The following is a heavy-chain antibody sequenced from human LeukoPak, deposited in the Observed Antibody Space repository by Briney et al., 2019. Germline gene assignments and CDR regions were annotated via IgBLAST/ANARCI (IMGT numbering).Heavy chain of an antibody. V-gene: IGHV3-15*01. CDR2: IKNKTDGGTT. Sequence: GGSLRLSCAASGFTFSNAWMSWVRQAPGKGLEWVGRIKNKTDGGTTDYAAPVKGRFTISRDDSKNTLYLQMNSLKTEDTAVYYCTTSPPYCSGGSCFDYWGQGTLVTVSS. D-gene: IGHD2-15*01. CDR1: GFTFSNAW. J-gene: IGHJ4*02. CDR3: TTSPPYCSGGSCFDY.